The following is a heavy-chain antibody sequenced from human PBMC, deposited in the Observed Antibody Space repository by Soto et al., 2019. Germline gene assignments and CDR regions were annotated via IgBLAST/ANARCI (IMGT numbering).Heavy chain of an antibody. J-gene: IGHJ5*02. D-gene: IGHD5-18*01. CDR3: ARDLGYSYGYGWFEP. CDR1: GFTFSSYG. CDR2: IWYDGSNK. V-gene: IGHV3-33*01. Sequence: QVQLVESGGGVVQPGRSLRLSCAASGFTFSSYGMHWVRQAPGKGLEWVAVIWYDGSNKYYADSVKGRFTISRDNSKNTLYLQMTSLRAEDTAVYYCARDLGYSYGYGWFEPLGQGSLVTVSS.